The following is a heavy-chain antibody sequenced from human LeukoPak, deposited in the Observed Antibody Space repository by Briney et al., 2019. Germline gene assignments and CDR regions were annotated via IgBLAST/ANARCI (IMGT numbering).Heavy chain of an antibody. CDR2: INSDGSWT. CDR1: GNYW. Sequence: GGSLRLSCAASGNYWMHWVRQAPGKGLVWVSHINSDGSWTSYADSVKGRFTISKDNAKNTVYLQMSSLRAEDTAVYYCVSFYETYWGRGTLVTVSS. CDR3: VSFYETY. J-gene: IGHJ4*02. V-gene: IGHV3-74*01. D-gene: IGHD2/OR15-2a*01.